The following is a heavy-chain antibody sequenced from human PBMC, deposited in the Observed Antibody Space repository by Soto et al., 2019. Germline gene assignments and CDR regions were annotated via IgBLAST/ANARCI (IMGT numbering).Heavy chain of an antibody. CDR3: ARARYYDFWSGYYGYSDY. Sequence: EVQLVESGGGLVQPGGSLRLSCAASEFTFSSYSMNWVRQAPGKGLEWVSYISSSSSTIYYADSVKGRFTISRVNAKNSLYLQMNSLRDEDTAVYYCARARYYDFWSGYYGYSDYWGQGTLVTVSS. CDR2: ISSSSSTI. J-gene: IGHJ4*02. V-gene: IGHV3-48*02. CDR1: EFTFSSYS. D-gene: IGHD3-3*01.